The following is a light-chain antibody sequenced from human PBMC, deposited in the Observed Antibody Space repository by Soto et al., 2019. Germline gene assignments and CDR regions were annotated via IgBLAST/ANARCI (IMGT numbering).Light chain of an antibody. V-gene: IGLV2-14*03. CDR2: DVS. CDR1: SSDVGGYDY. CDR3: SSYTSSSLYV. Sequence: QSVLTQPASVSGSPGRWITISCTGTSSDVGGYDYVSWYQHHPGKAPKLMIYDVSNRPSGVSNRFSGSKSGNTASLTISGLQAEDEADYYCSSYTSSSLYVFGTGTKVTVL. J-gene: IGLJ1*01.